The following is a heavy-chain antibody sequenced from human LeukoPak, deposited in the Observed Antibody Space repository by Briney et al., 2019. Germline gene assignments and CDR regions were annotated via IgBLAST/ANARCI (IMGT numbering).Heavy chain of an antibody. J-gene: IGHJ6*02. CDR1: GFTFSNYG. CDR2: ISRSGTET. CDR3: AKNLYCGGGSCYPSALGMDV. D-gene: IGHD2-15*01. Sequence: GSLRLSCAGAGFTFSNYGMSWVRQAPGKGLEWVSVISRSGTETYHADSVRGRFTISRDNAKNTLYLQMNSLRAEDTAVYYCAKNLYCGGGSCYPSALGMDVWGQGTTVTVSS. V-gene: IGHV3-23*01.